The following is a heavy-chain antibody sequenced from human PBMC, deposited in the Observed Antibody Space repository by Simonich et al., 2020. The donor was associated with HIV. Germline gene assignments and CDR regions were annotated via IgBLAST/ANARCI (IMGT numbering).Heavy chain of an antibody. CDR1: GFTFSRYA. CDR3: AKEGVGDSSAWLPDAFDI. Sequence: VQLVESGGGVVQPGRSMRLSCAASGFTFSRYALSWVRQAPGEGTDGCAAIVGVVGSTNYPASVKGRFTISRDNSKNTLYLKMNSLRAEDTAVYYCAKEGVGDSSAWLPDAFDIWGQGTMVTVSS. D-gene: IGHD6-19*01. CDR2: IVGVVGST. V-gene: IGHV3-23*04. J-gene: IGHJ3*02.